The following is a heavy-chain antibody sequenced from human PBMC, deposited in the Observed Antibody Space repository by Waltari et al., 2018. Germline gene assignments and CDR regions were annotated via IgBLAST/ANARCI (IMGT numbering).Heavy chain of an antibody. J-gene: IGHJ4*02. D-gene: IGHD7-27*01. Sequence: QVQLVQSGAEVKKPGSSVKVSCKASGGTFSSYAISWVRQAPGQGLEWMGVIIPTFDQVNYAPKFQGRVTITADGSTSTAYMDLSSLRSEDTAVYYCARATESTWVDSWGQGTLVTVSS. CDR2: IIPTFDQV. CDR1: GGTFSSYA. CDR3: ARATESTWVDS. V-gene: IGHV1-69*12.